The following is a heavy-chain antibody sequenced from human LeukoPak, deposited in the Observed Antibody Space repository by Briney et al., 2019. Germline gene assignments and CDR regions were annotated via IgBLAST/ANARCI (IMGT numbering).Heavy chain of an antibody. V-gene: IGHV4-34*01. Sequence: SETLSLTCAVYGGSFSGYYWSWIRQPPGKGLEWSGEINHSGSTNYNPSLKSRVTISVDTSKNQFSLKLSSVTPAGTAVYYCASRNYYDSSGYLGYYFDYWGPGTLVTVSS. J-gene: IGHJ4*02. CDR2: INHSGST. CDR3: ASRNYYDSSGYLGYYFDY. D-gene: IGHD3-22*01. CDR1: GGSFSGYY.